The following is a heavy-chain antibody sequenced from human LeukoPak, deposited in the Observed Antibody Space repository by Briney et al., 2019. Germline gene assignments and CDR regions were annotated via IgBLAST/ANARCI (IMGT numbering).Heavy chain of an antibody. J-gene: IGHJ4*02. Sequence: GASVKVSCKASGYTFTSYDIHWVRQATGQGLEWMGWMNPNSGSTGYAQKFQGRVTMTRDTSISTAYVELSSLRSEDTAVYYCARGPHTSGWPQQYYWGQGTLVTVSS. CDR3: ARGPHTSGWPQQYY. V-gene: IGHV1-8*01. CDR2: MNPNSGST. D-gene: IGHD6-19*01. CDR1: GYTFTSYD.